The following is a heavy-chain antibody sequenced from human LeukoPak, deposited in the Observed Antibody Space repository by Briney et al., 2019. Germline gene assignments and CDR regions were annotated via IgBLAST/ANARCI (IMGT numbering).Heavy chain of an antibody. V-gene: IGHV1-2*02. CDR3: ARVGGYYGSGRYYNAAGGMDV. J-gene: IGHJ6*02. CDR2: INPNSGGT. D-gene: IGHD3-10*01. Sequence: ASVKVSCKASGYTFTGYYMHWVRQAPGQGLEWMGWINPNSGGTNYAQKFQGRVTMTRDTSISTAYMELSRLRSDDTAVYYCARVGGYYGSGRYYNAAGGMDVWGQGTTVTVSS. CDR1: GYTFTGYY.